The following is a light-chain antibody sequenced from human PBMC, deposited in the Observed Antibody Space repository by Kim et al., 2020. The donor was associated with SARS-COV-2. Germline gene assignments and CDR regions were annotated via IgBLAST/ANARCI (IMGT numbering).Light chain of an antibody. CDR1: ESISGW. V-gene: IGKV1-5*03. Sequence: DIQMTQSPATLSASVGDRVTITCRASESISGWLAWYQQKPGKAPKLLINKASSLQSGVPSRFSGSGSGTEFTLPISSLQSDDFATYYCQQYNTYPGTFGKGTKVDIK. CDR3: QQYNTYPGT. CDR2: KAS. J-gene: IGKJ1*01.